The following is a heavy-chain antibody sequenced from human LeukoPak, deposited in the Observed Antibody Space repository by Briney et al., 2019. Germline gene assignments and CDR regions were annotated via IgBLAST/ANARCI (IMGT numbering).Heavy chain of an antibody. V-gene: IGHV3-33*01. CDR2: IWYDGSNK. CDR1: GFTFSSYG. Sequence: GGSLRLSCAASGFTFSSYGMHWVRQAPGKGLEWVAVIWYDGSNKYYADSVKGRFTISRDNSKNTLYLQMNSLRAEDTAVYYCAREGAGFWSGYYRGDFDYWGQGTLVTASS. D-gene: IGHD3-3*01. CDR3: AREGAGFWSGYYRGDFDY. J-gene: IGHJ4*02.